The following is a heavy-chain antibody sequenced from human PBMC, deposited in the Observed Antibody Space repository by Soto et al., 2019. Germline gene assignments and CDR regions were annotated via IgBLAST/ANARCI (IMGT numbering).Heavy chain of an antibody. V-gene: IGHV4-30-2*01. Sequence: SETLSLTCAVSCGSISSGVYSWSWIRQPPGKGLDWIGYIYHSGSTYYNPSLKSRVTISVDRSKNQFSLKLSSVTAADTAVYYGARELAAAGPGGWLDPWGQGSMVTVSS. J-gene: IGHJ5*02. CDR2: IYHSGST. CDR3: ARELAAAGPGGWLDP. CDR1: CGSISSGVYS. D-gene: IGHD6-13*01.